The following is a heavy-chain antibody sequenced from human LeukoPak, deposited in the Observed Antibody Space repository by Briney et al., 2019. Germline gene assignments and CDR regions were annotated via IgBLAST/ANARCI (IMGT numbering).Heavy chain of an antibody. D-gene: IGHD6-13*01. CDR1: GGSISSYY. CDR3: ARVGHLAAAGSYDY. V-gene: IGHV4-59*08. CDR2: IYYSGRT. Sequence: SETLSLTCTVSGGSISSYYWSWIRQPPGKGLEWIGYIYYSGRTKYNPSLKSRVTISFDTSKNQFSLKLSSVTAADTAVYYCARVGHLAAAGSYDYWGQGTLVTVSS. J-gene: IGHJ4*02.